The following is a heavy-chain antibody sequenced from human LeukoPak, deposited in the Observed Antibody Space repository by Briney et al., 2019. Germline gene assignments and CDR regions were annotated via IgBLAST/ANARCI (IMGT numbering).Heavy chain of an antibody. CDR3: ARDLSLGDYVWGSYRPPDY. Sequence: GGSLRLSCAASGFTFSNYAMHWVRQAPGKGLEWVAVISYEGGSQYYADSVKGRFTISRDSSKNILYLQMNSLRAEDTAVYYCARDLSLGDYVWGSYRPPDYWGQGTLVTVSS. D-gene: IGHD3-16*02. V-gene: IGHV3-30-3*01. CDR1: GFTFSNYA. CDR2: ISYEGGSQ. J-gene: IGHJ4*02.